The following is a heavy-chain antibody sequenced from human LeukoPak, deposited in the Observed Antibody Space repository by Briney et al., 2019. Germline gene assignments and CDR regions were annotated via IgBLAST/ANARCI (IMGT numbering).Heavy chain of an antibody. CDR2: ISGSGGDT. CDR3: ARADWDTAMIDY. D-gene: IGHD5-18*01. CDR1: GFTFSIYA. J-gene: IGHJ4*02. V-gene: IGHV3-23*01. Sequence: GGSLRLSCAASGFTFSIYAMSWVRQAPGKGLEWVSVISGSGGDTYYADSVKGRFTISRDDSKNTLYLQMNSLRAEDTAVYYCARADWDTAMIDYWGQGTLVTVSS.